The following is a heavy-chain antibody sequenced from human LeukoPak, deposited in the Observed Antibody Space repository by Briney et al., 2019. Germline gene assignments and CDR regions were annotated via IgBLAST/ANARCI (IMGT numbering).Heavy chain of an antibody. CDR1: GFTFISYW. J-gene: IGHJ4*02. CDR3: ARDTLYCSGGSCYSYFDY. CDR2: RKQDGSEK. D-gene: IGHD2-15*01. Sequence: GGSLRLSCAASGFTFISYWMIWVRQAPGKGLEWVANRKQDGSEKYYVDSVKGRFTISRDNAKNSLYLQMNSLRAEDTAVYYCARDTLYCSGGSCYSYFDYWGQGTLVTVSS. V-gene: IGHV3-7*01.